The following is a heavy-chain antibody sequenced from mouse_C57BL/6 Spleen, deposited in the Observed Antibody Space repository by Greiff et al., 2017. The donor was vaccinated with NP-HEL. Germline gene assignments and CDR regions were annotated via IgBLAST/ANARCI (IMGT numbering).Heavy chain of an antibody. D-gene: IGHD2-3*01. CDR3: ARTHSDGNYYDY. J-gene: IGHJ2*01. CDR2: IYPRSGNT. CDR1: GYTFTSYG. V-gene: IGHV1-81*01. Sequence: QVQLKQSGAELARPGASVKLSCKASGYTFTSYGISWVKQRTGQGLEWIGEIYPRSGNTYYNEKFKGKATLTADKSSSTAYMELRSLTSEDSAVYFCARTHSDGNYYDYWGQGTTLTVSS.